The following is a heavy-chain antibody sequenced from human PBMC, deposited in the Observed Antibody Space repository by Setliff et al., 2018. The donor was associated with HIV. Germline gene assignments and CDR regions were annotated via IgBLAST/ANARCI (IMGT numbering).Heavy chain of an antibody. V-gene: IGHV3-23*01. D-gene: IGHD6-25*01. CDR2: VATNGGST. Sequence: GGSLRLSCITSGFTFEDNALSWVRQAPGKGLEWVSSVATNGGSTYYAASVQGRFTIPSDNSKSVVYLQMNSLRAEDTAVYYCVQGGLSSGWGSFWGQGTLVTSPQ. CDR3: VQGGLSSGWGSF. CDR1: GFTFEDNA. J-gene: IGHJ4*02.